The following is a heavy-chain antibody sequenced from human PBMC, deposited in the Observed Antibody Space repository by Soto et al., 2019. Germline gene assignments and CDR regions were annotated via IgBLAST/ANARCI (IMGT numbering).Heavy chain of an antibody. J-gene: IGHJ4*02. CDR3: ARTLYGDNVDY. D-gene: IGHD4-17*01. Sequence: GASVKVSCKASGYIFTDYYMHWVRQAPGQELGWMGRINANNGGTNYAQKLQGRVTMTTDTSTSTAYTELSSLRSEDTAVYYCARTLYGDNVDYWGQGTLVTVSS. CDR1: GYIFTDYY. V-gene: IGHV1-2*06. CDR2: INANNGGT.